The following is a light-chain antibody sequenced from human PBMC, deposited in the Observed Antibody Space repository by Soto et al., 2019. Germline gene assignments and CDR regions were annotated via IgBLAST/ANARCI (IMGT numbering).Light chain of an antibody. CDR2: GSS. V-gene: IGKV3-20*01. CDR3: HQYGSSPPYT. CDR1: QSINNNY. J-gene: IGKJ2*01. Sequence: EVVLTQSPGTLSLSPGERATLSCRGSQSINNNYLAWYQQRPGQAPRLLIYGSSDRANGIPDRFSGSGSGTDFTLTISRLEPEDFAVYYCHQYGSSPPYTFGQGTKLEI.